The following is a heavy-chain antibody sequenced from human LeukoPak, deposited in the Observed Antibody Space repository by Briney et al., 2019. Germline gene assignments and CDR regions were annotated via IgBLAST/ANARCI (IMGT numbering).Heavy chain of an antibody. CDR2: ISYDGRST. Sequence: PGRSLRLSCAASGFTFIRHGMHWVRQAPGKGLEWVAVISYDGRSTYYADSVKGRFTISRDNSKNTLYLQMNSLRAEDTAVYYCAKDQRTTGTACCGMDVWGQGTTVTVSS. J-gene: IGHJ6*02. V-gene: IGHV3-30*18. CDR3: AKDQRTTGTACCGMDV. D-gene: IGHD1-1*01. CDR1: GFTFIRHG.